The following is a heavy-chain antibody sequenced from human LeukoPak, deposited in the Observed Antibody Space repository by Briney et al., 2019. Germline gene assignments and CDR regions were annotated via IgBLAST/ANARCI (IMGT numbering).Heavy chain of an antibody. CDR1: GFTFSSYA. D-gene: IGHD3-3*01. V-gene: IGHV3-30*04. CDR3: AREVITIYYYYGMDV. Sequence: QPGGSLRLSCAASGFTFSSYAMHWVRQDPGKGLEWVAVISYDGSNKYYADSVKGRFTISRDNSKNTLYLQMNSLRAEDTAVYYCAREVITIYYYYGMDVWGKGTTVTVSS. J-gene: IGHJ6*04. CDR2: ISYDGSNK.